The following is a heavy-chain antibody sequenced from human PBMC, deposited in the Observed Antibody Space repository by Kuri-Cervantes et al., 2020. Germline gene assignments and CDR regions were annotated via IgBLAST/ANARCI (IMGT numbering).Heavy chain of an antibody. CDR3: ARFAVTGPRWFDP. V-gene: IGHV1-46*01. D-gene: IGHD6-19*01. Sequence: ASVKVSCKASGYTFTSYYMHWVRQAPGQGLEWVGIINPSGGSTSYAQKFQGRVTMTRDTSTSTTSMELRSLRSDDTAVYYCARFAVTGPRWFDPWGQGTLVTVSS. CDR2: INPSGGST. J-gene: IGHJ5*02. CDR1: GYTFTSYY.